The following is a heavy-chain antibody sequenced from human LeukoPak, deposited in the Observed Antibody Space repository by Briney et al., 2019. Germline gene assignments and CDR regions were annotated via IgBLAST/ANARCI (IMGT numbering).Heavy chain of an antibody. CDR3: AKNTSGTYLDY. CDR2: ISTSGVST. CDR1: GFTFSRCA. Sequence: GGSLRLSCAASGFTFSRCAMTWVRQAPGKGLEWASSISTSGVSTNYAVSVKGRFTISRDNSKTMVYLQMNSLRAEDTAVYYCAKNTSGTYLDYWGQGILVTVSS. D-gene: IGHD1-26*01. V-gene: IGHV3-23*01. J-gene: IGHJ4*02.